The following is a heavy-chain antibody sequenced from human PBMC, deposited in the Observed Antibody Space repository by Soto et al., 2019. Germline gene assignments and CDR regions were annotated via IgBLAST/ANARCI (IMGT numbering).Heavy chain of an antibody. D-gene: IGHD3-22*01. CDR3: ARDRGYYYDSSGYYGPYYYGMDV. Sequence: GGSLRLSCAASGFTFSRYSMNWVRQAPGKGLEWVSYISCSSSTIYYADSVKGRFTISRDNAKNSLYLQMNSLRAEDTAVYYCARDRGYYYDSSGYYGPYYYGMDVWGQGTTVTVSS. CDR2: ISCSSSTI. V-gene: IGHV3-48*01. CDR1: GFTFSRYS. J-gene: IGHJ6*02.